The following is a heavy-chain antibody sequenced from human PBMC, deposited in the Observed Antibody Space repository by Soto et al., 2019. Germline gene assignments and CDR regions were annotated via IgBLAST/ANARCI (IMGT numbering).Heavy chain of an antibody. CDR2: IYTSGST. CDR3: ARDRGSSTSCYDRVRWFDP. Sequence: QVQLQESGPGLVKPSETLSLTCTVSGGSISSYYWSWIRQPAGKGLAWIGRIYTSGSTNYNPSLKSRVTMSVDTSKNQFCLKLSSVTAADTAVYYCARDRGSSTSCYDRVRWFDPCCQGTLVTVSS. CDR1: GGSISSYY. D-gene: IGHD2-2*01. V-gene: IGHV4-4*07. J-gene: IGHJ5*02.